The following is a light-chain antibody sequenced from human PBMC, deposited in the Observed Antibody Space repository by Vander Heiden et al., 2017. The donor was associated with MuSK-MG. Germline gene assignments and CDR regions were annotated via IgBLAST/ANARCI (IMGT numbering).Light chain of an antibody. CDR1: QGIAKW. J-gene: IGKJ1*01. V-gene: IGKV1-12*01. CDR2: AAS. CDR3: QQSNSFPPWT. Sequence: DIQMTQSPSSVSASVGDRVTITCRAGQGIAKWLAWYQQKPGEAPNLLIFAASTLQSGVPPRFSGSGSGTEFTLTISNRQPEDFAAYYCQQSNSFPPWTFGQGTKVEV.